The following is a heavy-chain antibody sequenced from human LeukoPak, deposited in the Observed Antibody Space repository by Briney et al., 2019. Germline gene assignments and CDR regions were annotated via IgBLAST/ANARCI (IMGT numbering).Heavy chain of an antibody. CDR3: ARAVTSTDGY. D-gene: IGHD4-17*01. J-gene: IGHJ4*02. CDR2: LNEDGSKR. Sequence: GGSLRLSCAASGVTFSSYWMTWVRQAPGQGRGRVVSLNEDGSKRSYVGSVKARFTITRDNAQKSVYLQMNSLTAKDTAVDYCARAVTSTDGYWGQGTLVTVSS. CDR1: GVTFSSYW. V-gene: IGHV3-7*03.